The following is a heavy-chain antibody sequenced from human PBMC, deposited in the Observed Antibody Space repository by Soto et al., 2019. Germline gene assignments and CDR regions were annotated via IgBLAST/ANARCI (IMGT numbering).Heavy chain of an antibody. CDR1: GFILSSYW. V-gene: IGHV3-7*01. CDR3: ASNIFYDFWSGYYAFDI. CDR2: IKPDGNGK. Sequence: GGSLRLSCVASGFILSSYWMSWVRQAPGKGLEWVANIKPDGNGKYYVDSVKGRFTISRDNAKNSLYLQMNSLRAEDTAVYYCASNIFYDFWSGYYAFDIWGRGTMVTVSS. J-gene: IGHJ3*02. D-gene: IGHD3-3*01.